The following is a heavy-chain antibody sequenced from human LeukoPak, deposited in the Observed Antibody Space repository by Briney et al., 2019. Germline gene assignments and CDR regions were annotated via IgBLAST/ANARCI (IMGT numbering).Heavy chain of an antibody. V-gene: IGHV4-4*07. J-gene: IGHJ4*02. CDR2: IYTSGST. CDR3: AVVGGNGDYYFDY. D-gene: IGHD4-23*01. CDR1: GGSISSYY. Sequence: PSETLSLTCTVSGGSISSYYWSWIRQPAGKGLEWIGRIYTSGSTNYNPSLNSRVTMSVDTSNNQFSLQLGPLTAAASAVRYFAVVGGNGDYYFDYWGQGTLVTVSS.